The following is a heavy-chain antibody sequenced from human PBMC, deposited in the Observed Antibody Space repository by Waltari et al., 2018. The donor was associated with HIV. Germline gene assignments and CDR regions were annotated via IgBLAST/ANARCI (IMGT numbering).Heavy chain of an antibody. D-gene: IGHD3-10*02. J-gene: IGHJ5*02. Sequence: QLQESGPRLVKPLETLSLVCNVSGDSISSSNFYWGWVRQPPGRRTEWIGSVSYSGGAYCNPSLQRRVTISVDTSKNLFSLNVKSVTAADTAVYVCAVHPPINFYVVLDSGLNWFDPWGQGLLVTISS. V-gene: IGHV4-39*01. CDR2: VSYSGGA. CDR1: GDSISSSNFY. CDR3: AVHPPINFYVVLDSGLNWFDP.